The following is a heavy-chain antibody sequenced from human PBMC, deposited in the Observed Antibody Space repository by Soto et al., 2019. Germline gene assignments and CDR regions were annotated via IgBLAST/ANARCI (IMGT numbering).Heavy chain of an antibody. CDR3: ALGVVPAAIPDYYYGMDV. D-gene: IGHD2-2*02. CDR1: GGTFSSYA. Sequence: SVKVSCKASGGTFSSYAISWVRQAPGQGLEWMGGIIPIFGTANYAQKFQGRVTITADESTSTAYMELSSLRSEDTAVYYCALGVVPAAIPDYYYGMDVWGQGTTVTVSS. V-gene: IGHV1-69*13. J-gene: IGHJ6*02. CDR2: IIPIFGTA.